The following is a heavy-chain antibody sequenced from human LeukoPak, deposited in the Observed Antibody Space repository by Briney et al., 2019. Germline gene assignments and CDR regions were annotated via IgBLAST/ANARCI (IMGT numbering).Heavy chain of an antibody. J-gene: IGHJ4*02. CDR1: GGSISSSYY. V-gene: IGHV4-39*01. CDR3: ARPPLSGSYYPQYYFDY. Sequence: SETLSLTCTVSGGSISSSYYWGWIRQPPGKGLEWIGSIYYSGSTYYNPSLKSRVTISVDTSKNQFSLKLSSVTAADTAVYYCARPPLSGSYYPQYYFDYWGQGTLVTVSS. D-gene: IGHD1-26*01. CDR2: IYYSGST.